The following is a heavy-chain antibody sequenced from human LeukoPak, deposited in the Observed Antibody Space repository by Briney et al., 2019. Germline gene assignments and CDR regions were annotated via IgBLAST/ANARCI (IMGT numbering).Heavy chain of an antibody. CDR3: AELGITMIGGV. CDR2: IYSGGST. D-gene: IGHD3-10*02. V-gene: IGHV3-66*01. Sequence: GSLRLSCAASGFTFSSYSMNWVRQAPGKGLEWVSLIYSGGSTYYADSVKGRFTISRDNAKNSLYLQMNSLRAEDTAVYYCAELGITMIGGVWGKGTTVTISS. J-gene: IGHJ6*04. CDR1: GFTFSSYS.